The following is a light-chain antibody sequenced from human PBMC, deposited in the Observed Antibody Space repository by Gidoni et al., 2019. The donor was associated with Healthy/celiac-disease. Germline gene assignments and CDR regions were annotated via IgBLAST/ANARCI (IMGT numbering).Light chain of an antibody. CDR3: QQRVT. J-gene: IGKJ4*01. V-gene: IGKV1-9*01. Sequence: IQLTQSPSSLSASVGDRVTITCRASQGISSYLAWYKQKPGKAPKLLIYAASPLQSGVPSRFSGSGSVTDFTLTISSLQPEDFATYYCQQRVTFGGGTKVEIK. CDR1: QGISSY. CDR2: AAS.